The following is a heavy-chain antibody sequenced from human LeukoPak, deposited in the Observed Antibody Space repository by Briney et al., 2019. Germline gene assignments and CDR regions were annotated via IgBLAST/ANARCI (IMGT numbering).Heavy chain of an antibody. CDR3: AKGQLNYYDSSGYSAYYYGMDV. V-gene: IGHV3-23*01. Sequence: GGSLRLSCAASGFTFSSYAMSWVRQAPGKGVEWVSAISGSGGSTYYADSVKGRFTISRDNSKNTLYLQMNSLRAEDTAVYYCAKGQLNYYDSSGYSAYYYGMDVWGQGTTVTVSS. J-gene: IGHJ6*02. CDR1: GFTFSSYA. D-gene: IGHD3-22*01. CDR2: ISGSGGST.